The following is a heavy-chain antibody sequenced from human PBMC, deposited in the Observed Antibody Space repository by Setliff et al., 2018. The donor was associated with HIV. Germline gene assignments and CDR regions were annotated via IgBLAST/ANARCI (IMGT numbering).Heavy chain of an antibody. V-gene: IGHV3-23*01. CDR3: AKDPRAAVATICDY. J-gene: IGHJ4*02. Sequence: PGGSLRLSCAASGFTVSSNYMSWVRQAPEKGLEWVSAISGSGGSTYYADSVKGRFTISRDNSKNTLYLQMNSLRAEDTAVYYCAKDPRAAVATICDYWGQGTLVAVSS. CDR2: ISGSGGST. CDR1: GFTVSSNY. D-gene: IGHD5-12*01.